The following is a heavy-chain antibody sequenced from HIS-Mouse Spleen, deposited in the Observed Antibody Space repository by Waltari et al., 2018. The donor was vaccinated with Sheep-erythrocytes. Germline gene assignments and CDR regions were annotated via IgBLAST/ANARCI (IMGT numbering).Heavy chain of an antibody. D-gene: IGHD1-1*01. Sequence: QVQLVESGGGVVQPGRSLRLSCSASGFTFSSYGLHGVRQAPGKGLEWVAVITYDGSNKYYADSGKGRFTISRDNSKNTLYLQMNSLRAEDTAVYYCAKVRTVNYWYFDLWGRGTLVTVSS. CDR1: GFTFSSYG. J-gene: IGHJ2*01. CDR3: AKVRTVNYWYFDL. CDR2: ITYDGSNK. V-gene: IGHV3-30*18.